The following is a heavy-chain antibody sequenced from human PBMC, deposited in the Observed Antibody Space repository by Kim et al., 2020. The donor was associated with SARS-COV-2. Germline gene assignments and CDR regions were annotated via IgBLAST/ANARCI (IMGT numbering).Heavy chain of an antibody. Sequence: GGSLRLSCAASGFTFSRYGMHWVRQAPGKGVEWVAVIWYDGSKKYYADSVEGRITISRDNSKDTVYLQMDSLRAEDTAVYYCARVNGGNGYSGGSIDVWGQETTVTVSS. CDR1: GFTFSRYG. CDR2: IWYDGSKK. J-gene: IGHJ6*02. D-gene: IGHD5-18*01. CDR3: ARVNGGNGYSGGSIDV. V-gene: IGHV3-33*01.